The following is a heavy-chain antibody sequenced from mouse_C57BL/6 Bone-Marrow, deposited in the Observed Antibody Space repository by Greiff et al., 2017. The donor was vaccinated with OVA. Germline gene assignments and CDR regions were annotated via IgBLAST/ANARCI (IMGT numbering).Heavy chain of an antibody. Sequence: QVQLQQSGPGLVAPSQSLSITCTVSGFSLTSYGVHWVRQPPGKGLEWLVVIWSDGSTTYNSALKSRLSISKDNSNSQVFLTMNSLHTSDTAKYYSVNHEAASSWFAYWGQGTLVTVSA. CDR2: IWSDGST. V-gene: IGHV2-6*03. CDR1: GFSLTSYG. CDR3: VNHEAASSWFAY. J-gene: IGHJ3*01. D-gene: IGHD3-2*02.